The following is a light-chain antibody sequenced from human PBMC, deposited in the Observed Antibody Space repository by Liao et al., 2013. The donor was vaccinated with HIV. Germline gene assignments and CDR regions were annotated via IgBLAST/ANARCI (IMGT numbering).Light chain of an antibody. CDR1: SIGSKS. J-gene: IGLJ1*01. CDR2: HDT. Sequence: SYVLTQPSSLSVAPGKTARMTCGGNSIGSKSVHWYQQKPGQAPVLVISHDTDRPSGIPERFSGSKSGNTATLTISRVEAGDEADFYCQVWDSSSEHPYVFGTGTKVTVL. V-gene: IGLV3-21*01. CDR3: QVWDSSSEHPYV.